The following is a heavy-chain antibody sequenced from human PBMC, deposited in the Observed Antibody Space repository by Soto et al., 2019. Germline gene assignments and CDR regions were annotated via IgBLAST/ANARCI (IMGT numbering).Heavy chain of an antibody. CDR2: ISSSSSYI. D-gene: IGHD6-19*01. J-gene: IGHJ4*02. Sequence: EVQLVESGGGRVKPGGSLRLSCAASGFTFSSYSMNWVRQAPGQGLEWVSSISSSSSYIYYADSVKGRFTISSDNAKNSLYRQINSLIDKDTAVYYCARERGCYPDYWGQGTLVTVST. CDR1: GFTFSSYS. CDR3: ARERGCYPDY. V-gene: IGHV3-21*01.